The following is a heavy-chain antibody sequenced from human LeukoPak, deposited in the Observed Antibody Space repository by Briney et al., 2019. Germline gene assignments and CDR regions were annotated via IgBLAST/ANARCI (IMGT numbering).Heavy chain of an antibody. J-gene: IGHJ4*02. CDR2: INHSGST. V-gene: IGHV4-34*01. D-gene: IGHD2-2*01. CDR1: GGSFSGYY. Sequence: SETLSLTCAVYGGSFSGYYWSWIRQPPGKGLEWIGEINHSGSTNYNPSLKSRVTISVDTSKNQFSLKLSSVTAADTAVYYCAREGLYCSSTSCHDYWGQGTLVTVSS. CDR3: AREGLYCSSTSCHDY.